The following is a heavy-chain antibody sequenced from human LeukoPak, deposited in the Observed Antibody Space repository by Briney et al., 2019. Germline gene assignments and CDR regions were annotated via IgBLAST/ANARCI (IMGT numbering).Heavy chain of an antibody. CDR2: IYSGGST. J-gene: IGHJ4*02. V-gene: IGHV3-66*01. CDR3: ARNIVAMGPTDSGFDY. Sequence: GGSLRLSCAASGFTVSSNYMSWVRQAPGKGLEWVSVIYSGGSTDYADSVTGRFTISRDTPNNALYLQTHSLSAEETAVYYCARNIVAMGPTDSGFDYWGQGTLVSVSS. CDR1: GFTVSSNY. D-gene: IGHD5-12*01.